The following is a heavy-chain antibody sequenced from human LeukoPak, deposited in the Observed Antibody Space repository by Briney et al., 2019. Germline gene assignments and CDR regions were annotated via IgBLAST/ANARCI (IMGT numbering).Heavy chain of an antibody. CDR3: ATAHSHPCYYDSSGYFDY. CDR1: GGTFSSYA. V-gene: IGHV1-69*06. J-gene: IGHJ4*02. D-gene: IGHD3-22*01. CDR2: IIPIFGTA. Sequence: SVKVSCKASGGTFSSYAISWVRQAPGQGLEWMGGIIPIFGTANYAQKFQGRVTMTEDTSTDTAYMELSSLRSEDTAVYYCATAHSHPCYYDSSGYFDYWGQGTLVTVSS.